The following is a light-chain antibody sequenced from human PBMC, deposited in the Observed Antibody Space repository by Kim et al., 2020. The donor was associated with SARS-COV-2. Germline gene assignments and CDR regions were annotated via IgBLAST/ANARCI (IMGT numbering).Light chain of an antibody. V-gene: IGLV2-11*01. CDR2: DVT. Sequence: QSALTQPRSVSGSPGQSVTISCTGTSSDVGGYKYVSWYQQHPGKAPKLMIYDVTKRPSGVPDRFSAPKSGNTASLTISGLQAEDEADYYCCSYAGTYTFVVFGGGTQLTVL. J-gene: IGLJ2*01. CDR3: CSYAGTYTFVV. CDR1: SSDVGGYKY.